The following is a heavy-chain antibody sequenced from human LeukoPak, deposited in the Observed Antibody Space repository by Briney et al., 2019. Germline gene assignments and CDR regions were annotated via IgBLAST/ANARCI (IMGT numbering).Heavy chain of an antibody. J-gene: IGHJ4*02. CDR3: ASINWSRSYFDY. CDR1: GYSISSGYY. Sequence: SETLSLTCAVSGYSISSGYYWGWIRQPPGKGLEWIVSIFYSGSAYYNPSLKSRATISLDTSKNQFSLKLRSVTATDTAVYYCASINWSRSYFDYWGQGTLVTVSS. D-gene: IGHD1-1*01. V-gene: IGHV4-38-2*01. CDR2: IFYSGSA.